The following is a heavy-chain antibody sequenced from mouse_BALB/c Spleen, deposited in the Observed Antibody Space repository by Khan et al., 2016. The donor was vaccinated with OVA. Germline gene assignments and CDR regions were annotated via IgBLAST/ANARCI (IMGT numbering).Heavy chain of an antibody. CDR2: INTYTGEP. D-gene: IGHD2-1*01. Sequence: QIQLVQSGPELKKPGETVKISCKASGYTFTNYGMNWVKQAPGKGIKWMGWINTYTGEPTYADDFKGRFAFSLETSASTAYLQINNLKNEDTATYFCARSNGNYWFAYWGQGTLVTVSA. V-gene: IGHV9-3-1*01. CDR1: GYTFTNYG. J-gene: IGHJ3*01. CDR3: ARSNGNYWFAY.